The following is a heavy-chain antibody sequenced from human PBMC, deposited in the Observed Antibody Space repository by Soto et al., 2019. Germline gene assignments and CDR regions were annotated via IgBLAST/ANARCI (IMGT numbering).Heavy chain of an antibody. CDR3: ARILGYCISTSCSLNWFDP. J-gene: IGHJ5*02. V-gene: IGHV2-26*01. CDR1: GFSLSNARMG. CDR2: IFSNDEK. Sequence: QVTLKESGPVLVKPTETLTLTCTVSGFSLSNARMGVSWIRQPPGKALEWLAHIFSNDEKSYSTSLKSRLTISKDTSKSQVVLTITNMDPVDTATYYCARILGYCISTSCSLNWFDPWGQGTLVTVSS. D-gene: IGHD2-2*01.